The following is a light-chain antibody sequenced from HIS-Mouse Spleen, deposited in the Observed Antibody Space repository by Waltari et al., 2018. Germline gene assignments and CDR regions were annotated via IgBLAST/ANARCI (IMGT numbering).Light chain of an antibody. CDR3: YSTDSSGNHRV. Sequence: SYELTQPPSVSVSPGQTARITCSGDALPKKTASWYQQQSGQAPVLVIHEDSKRPSGIPERFSGSSSGTMATLTISGAQVEDEADYYCYSTDSSGNHRVFGGGTKLTVL. CDR1: ALPKKT. J-gene: IGLJ2*01. V-gene: IGLV3-10*01. CDR2: EDS.